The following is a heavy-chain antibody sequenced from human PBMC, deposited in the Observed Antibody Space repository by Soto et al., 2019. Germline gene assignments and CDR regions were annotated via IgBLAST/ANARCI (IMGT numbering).Heavy chain of an antibody. CDR3: ARDVVSTIFGVDPGDGMDV. CDR1: GGTFSSYA. D-gene: IGHD3-3*01. Sequence: QVQLVQSGAEVKKPGSSVKVSCKASGGTFSSYAISWVRQAPGQGLEWMGGIIPIFGTANYAQKFQGRVTITADESMSAAYMELSSLRSEDTAVYYCARDVVSTIFGVDPGDGMDVSGQGTTVTVSS. CDR2: IIPIFGTA. V-gene: IGHV1-69*01. J-gene: IGHJ6*02.